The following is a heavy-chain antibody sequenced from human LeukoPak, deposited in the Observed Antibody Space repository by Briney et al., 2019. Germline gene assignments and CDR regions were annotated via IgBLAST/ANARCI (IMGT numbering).Heavy chain of an antibody. CDR2: IYSGGST. J-gene: IGHJ4*02. D-gene: IGHD3-10*01. CDR3: ASGIWFGELTYDY. Sequence: PGGSLRLSCAASGFTVSSNYMSWVRQAPGKGLEWVSVIYSGGSTYYADCVKGRFTISRDNSKNTLYLQMNSLRAEDTAVYYCASGIWFGELTYDYWGQGTLVTVSS. CDR1: GFTVSSNY. V-gene: IGHV3-66*01.